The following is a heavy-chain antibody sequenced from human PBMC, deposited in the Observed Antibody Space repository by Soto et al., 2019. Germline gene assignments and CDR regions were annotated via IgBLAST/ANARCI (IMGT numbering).Heavy chain of an antibody. J-gene: IGHJ4*02. Sequence: QVQLHESGPGLVKPSETMSLTCTVSGGSISSYYWGWMRQPPGKGLEWIGDIYYTGTTNYNPSLKSRVTIAITSKNQFSLNLSSVTAADTAVYYCAKSLFDGGGGLSADWGRGILVTVSP. CDR2: IYYTGTT. CDR3: AKSLFDGGGGLSAD. D-gene: IGHD2-21*01. CDR1: GGSISSYY. V-gene: IGHV4-59*01.